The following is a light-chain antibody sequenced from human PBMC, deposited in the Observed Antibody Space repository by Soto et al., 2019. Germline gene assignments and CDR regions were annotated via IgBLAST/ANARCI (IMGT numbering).Light chain of an antibody. CDR2: DAS. V-gene: IGKV3-11*01. Sequence: EIVLTQSPATLSLSPGERATLSCRASQSVSSYLAWYQQKPGQAPRLLMSDASNRATGIPARFSGSGSGTEFIFTISILEPEVFAVYYCRQRSNGPLTFGGGTRVVIK. CDR3: RQRSNGPLT. CDR1: QSVSSY. J-gene: IGKJ4*01.